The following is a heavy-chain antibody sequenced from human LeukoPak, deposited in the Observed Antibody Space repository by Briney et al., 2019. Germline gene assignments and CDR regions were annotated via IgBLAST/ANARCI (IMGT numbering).Heavy chain of an antibody. D-gene: IGHD2-15*01. CDR1: GFTFSSYA. V-gene: IGHV3-23*01. Sequence: GGSLRLSCAASGFTFSSYALSWVRQAPGKGLEWVSAISGSGGSTYYADSVKGRFTISRDNSKNTLYLQMNSLRAEDTAVYYCASTIVVVVAAKGGFDPWGQGTLVTVSS. J-gene: IGHJ5*02. CDR2: ISGSGGST. CDR3: ASTIVVVVAAKGGFDP.